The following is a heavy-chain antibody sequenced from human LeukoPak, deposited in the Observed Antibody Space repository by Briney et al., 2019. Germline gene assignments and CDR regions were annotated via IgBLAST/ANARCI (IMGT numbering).Heavy chain of an antibody. V-gene: IGHV3-23*01. J-gene: IGHJ4*02. CDR3: AKVWIVSPDY. D-gene: IGHD3-22*01. CDR2: INGSGGST. Sequence: GYLRLSCAASGFTFSSYAMSWVRQAPGKGLEWVSAINGSGGSTYYADSVKGRFTISRDNSKNTLYLQMNSLRAEDTAVYYCAKVWIVSPDYWGQGTLVTVSS. CDR1: GFTFSSYA.